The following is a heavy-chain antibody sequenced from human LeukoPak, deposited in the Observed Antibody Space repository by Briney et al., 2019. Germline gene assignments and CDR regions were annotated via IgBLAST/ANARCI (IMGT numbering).Heavy chain of an antibody. CDR3: ARDEAAAPSGIAVAGTNLDY. D-gene: IGHD6-19*01. V-gene: IGHV3-74*01. Sequence: PGGSLRLSCAASGFTFSSYWMHWVRQAPGKGLMWVSRINSDGSSTSYADSVKGRFTISRDNAKNTLYLQMNSLRAEDTAVYYCARDEAAAPSGIAVAGTNLDYWGQGTLVTVSS. J-gene: IGHJ4*02. CDR1: GFTFSSYW. CDR2: INSDGSST.